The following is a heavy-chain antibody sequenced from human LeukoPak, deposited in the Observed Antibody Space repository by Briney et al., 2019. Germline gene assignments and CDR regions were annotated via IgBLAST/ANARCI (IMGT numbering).Heavy chain of an antibody. D-gene: IGHD2-15*01. CDR1: GLTFSSYA. V-gene: IGHV3-30-3*01. CDR2: ISYDGSNK. CDR3: ARGMVPRGFVAPTGPHYYYYYYGMDV. J-gene: IGHJ6*02. Sequence: GGSLRLSCAASGLTFSSYAMHWVRQAPGKGLEWVAVISYDGSNKYYADSVKGRFTISRDNSKNTLYLQMNSLRAEDTAVYYCARGMVPRGFVAPTGPHYYYYYYGMDVWGQGTTVTVSS.